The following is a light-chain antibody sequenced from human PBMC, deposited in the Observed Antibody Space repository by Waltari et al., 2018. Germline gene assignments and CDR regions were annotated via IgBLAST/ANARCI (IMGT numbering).Light chain of an antibody. Sequence: EVVMTQSPATLAVSPGERATLSCRASPRVSSSLAWYQQKPGQTPRLLIYGASTRATGIPVRFSGSGSGTEFTLTISSLQSEDFAVYYCLQYNNWPPWTFGQGTKVEIK. CDR2: GAS. CDR1: PRVSSS. J-gene: IGKJ1*01. CDR3: LQYNNWPPWT. V-gene: IGKV3-15*01.